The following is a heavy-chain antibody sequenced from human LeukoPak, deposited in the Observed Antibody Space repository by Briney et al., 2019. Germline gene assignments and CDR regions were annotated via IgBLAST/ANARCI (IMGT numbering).Heavy chain of an antibody. CDR1: GFTFSSYS. D-gene: IGHD3-9*01. Sequence: GGSLRLSCAASGFTFSSYSMNWVRQAPGKGLEWVSSISSSSSYIYYADSVKGRFTISRDNAKNSLYLQMNSLRAEDTAVYYCARDRYDILTGADQGAFDIWGQGTMVTVSS. J-gene: IGHJ3*02. CDR2: ISSSSSYI. CDR3: ARDRYDILTGADQGAFDI. V-gene: IGHV3-21*01.